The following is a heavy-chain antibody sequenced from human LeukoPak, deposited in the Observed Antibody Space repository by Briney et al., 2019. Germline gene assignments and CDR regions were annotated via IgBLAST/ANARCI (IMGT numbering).Heavy chain of an antibody. D-gene: IGHD1-26*01. J-gene: IGHJ2*01. CDR3: AREGYRNVGATYFDL. CDR2: ISAYNGNT. V-gene: IGHV1-18*01. Sequence: ASVKVSCKASGYTFTSYGISWVRQAPGQGLEWMGWISAYNGNTNYAQKLQGRVTMTTDTSTSTAYMELRSLRSDDTAVYYCAREGYRNVGATYFDLWGRGTLVTVSS. CDR1: GYTFTSYG.